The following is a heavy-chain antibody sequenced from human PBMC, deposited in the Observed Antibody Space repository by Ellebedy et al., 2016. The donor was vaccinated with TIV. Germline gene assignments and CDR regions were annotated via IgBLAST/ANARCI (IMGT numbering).Heavy chain of an antibody. J-gene: IGHJ3*01. CDR2: ISYDGRNK. V-gene: IGHV3-30*03. Sequence: GESLKISCGGSGFSFETYGMHWVRQTPGKGLEWVAAISYDGRNKYYADSVKGRFTISRDNSKDTLFLQMNSLRAEDTAIYFCARDPVGVGPAFDVWGQGTMVTVSS. CDR1: GFSFETYG. D-gene: IGHD4-23*01. CDR3: ARDPVGVGPAFDV.